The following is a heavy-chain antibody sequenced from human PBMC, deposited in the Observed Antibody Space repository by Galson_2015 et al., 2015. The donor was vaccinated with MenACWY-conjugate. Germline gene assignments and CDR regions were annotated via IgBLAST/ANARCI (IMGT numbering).Heavy chain of an antibody. CDR1: GDSVSSNSAA. D-gene: IGHD6-19*01. J-gene: IGHJ4*02. Sequence: CAISGDSVSSNSAAWNWIRQSPSRGLEWLGRTYYRSKWYKYYAASVKSRMTINVDTSKNQFSLQLSSVTPEDTAMYYCASQGITVAGVIDYWGQGILVTVSS. CDR2: TYYRSKWYK. CDR3: ASQGITVAGVIDY. V-gene: IGHV6-1*01.